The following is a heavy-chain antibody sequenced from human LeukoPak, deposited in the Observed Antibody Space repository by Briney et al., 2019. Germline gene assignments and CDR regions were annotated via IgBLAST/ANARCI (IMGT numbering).Heavy chain of an antibody. CDR3: ARGDSSGWTYYFDY. D-gene: IGHD6-19*01. J-gene: IGHJ4*02. CDR2: IKQDGSEK. Sequence: GGSLRLSCAASGFTFSSYWMSWVRQAPGKGLGWVANIKQDGSEKYYVDSVKGRFTISRDNAKNSLYLQMNSLRAEDTAVYYCARGDSSGWTYYFDYWGQGTLVTVSS. CDR1: GFTFSSYW. V-gene: IGHV3-7*01.